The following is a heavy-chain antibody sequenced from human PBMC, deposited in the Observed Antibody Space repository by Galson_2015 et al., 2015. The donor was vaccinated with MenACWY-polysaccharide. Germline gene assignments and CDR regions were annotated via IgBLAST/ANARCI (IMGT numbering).Heavy chain of an antibody. D-gene: IGHD3-10*01. CDR3: ATYYGSGRHTSY. CDR2: IGTSSSTI. Sequence: SLRLSCAVSGFTFSSYLMTWVRQAPGKGLEWVSYIGTSSSTISYADSVKGRFTISRDNAESSLYLQMNSLRAEDTAVYYCATYYGSGRHTSYWGQGTLVIVSS. J-gene: IGHJ4*02. V-gene: IGHV3-48*01. CDR1: GFTFSSYL.